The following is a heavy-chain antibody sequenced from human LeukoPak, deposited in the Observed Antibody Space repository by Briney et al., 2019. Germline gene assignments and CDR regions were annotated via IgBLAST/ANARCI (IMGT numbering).Heavy chain of an antibody. CDR1: GFTFSSYE. V-gene: IGHV3-48*03. D-gene: IGHD3-10*01. J-gene: IGHJ4*02. CDR3: AREGRRGFDSGNS. Sequence: PGGSLRLSCVASGFTFSSYEMNWVRQAPGKGLEWVSYISSSGTTIYYADSVKGRFTISRDNAKDSLYLQMNSLRAEDTAVYYCAREGRRGFDSGNSWGQGTLVTVSS. CDR2: ISSSGTTI.